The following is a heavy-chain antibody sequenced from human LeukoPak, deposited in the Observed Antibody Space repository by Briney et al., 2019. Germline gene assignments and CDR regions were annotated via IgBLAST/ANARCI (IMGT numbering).Heavy chain of an antibody. J-gene: IGHJ6*04. V-gene: IGHV3-53*01. CDR2: IYAGGST. D-gene: IGHD1-14*01. Sequence: GGSLRLSCAASGFSVSNDYISWVRQPPGKGLEWISVIYAGGSTFYTDSVKGRFTTSRDNSKNTVYLQMDRLTPEDTAVYYCARDPTGASVWGRGTTVTVSS. CDR1: GFSVSNDY. CDR3: ARDPTGASV.